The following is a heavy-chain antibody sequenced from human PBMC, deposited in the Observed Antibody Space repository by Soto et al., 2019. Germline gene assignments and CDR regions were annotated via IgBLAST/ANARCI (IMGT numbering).Heavy chain of an antibody. CDR2: MYPDDSEI. J-gene: IGHJ3*02. CDR3: ATAYVYDIENSNYYSYAFDI. V-gene: IGHV5-51*01. Sequence: GESLKISCNASGYSFSFYWIGWVRQMPGKGLEWMAIMYPDDSEIRYSPSFEAHVTISADKSASTAFLQWSSLKASDTAMYYCATAYVYDIENSNYYSYAFDIWGQGTPVTVSS. CDR1: GYSFSFYW. D-gene: IGHD3-22*01.